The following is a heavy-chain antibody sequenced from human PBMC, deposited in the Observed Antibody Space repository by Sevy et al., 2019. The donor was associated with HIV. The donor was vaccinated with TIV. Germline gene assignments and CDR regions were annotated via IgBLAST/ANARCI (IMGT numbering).Heavy chain of an antibody. J-gene: IGHJ3*02. Sequence: SGPTLVKPTQTLTLTCTFSGFSLSTNGVGVGWIRQPPGKALEWLALIYWNDDKRYSPSLKSRLTITKDTSKNQVVLTRTNMDPVDTATYAYARVNRDHVTSLNYGSRSYPDAFDIWGQGTMVTVSS. CDR2: IYWNDDK. CDR3: ARVNRDHVTSLNYGSRSYPDAFDI. V-gene: IGHV2-5*01. CDR1: GFSLSTNGVG. D-gene: IGHD3-10*01.